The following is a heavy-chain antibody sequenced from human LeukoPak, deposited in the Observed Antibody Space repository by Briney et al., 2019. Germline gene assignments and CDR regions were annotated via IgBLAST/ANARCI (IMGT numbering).Heavy chain of an antibody. J-gene: IGHJ6*02. CDR2: ISAYNGNT. V-gene: IGHV1-18*01. CDR1: GYTFTSYG. Sequence: ASVKVSCKASGYTFTSYGISWVRQAPGQGLEWMGWISAYNGNTNYAQKLQGRVTMTTDTSTSTAYMELRSLRSDDTAVYYCARASPDSSDYSAYYYYYGMDVWGQGTTVTVSS. D-gene: IGHD3-22*01. CDR3: ARASPDSSDYSAYYYYYGMDV.